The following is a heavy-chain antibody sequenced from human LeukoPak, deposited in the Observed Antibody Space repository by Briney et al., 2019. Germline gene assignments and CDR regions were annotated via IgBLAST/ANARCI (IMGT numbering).Heavy chain of an antibody. J-gene: IGHJ4*02. CDR1: GFTFSSYS. D-gene: IGHD6-19*01. CDR2: IKQDGSEK. CDR3: ARDRYSSGWTGTLNY. Sequence: PGGSLRLSCAASGFTFSSYSMNWVRQAPGKGLEWVANIKQDGSEKYYVDSVKGRFTISRDNAKNTLYLQMNSLRVEDTAMYYCARDRYSSGWTGTLNYWGQGTLVTVSS. V-gene: IGHV3-7*01.